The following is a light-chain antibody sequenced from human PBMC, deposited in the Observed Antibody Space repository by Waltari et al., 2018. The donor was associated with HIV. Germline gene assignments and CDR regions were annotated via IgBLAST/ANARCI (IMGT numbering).Light chain of an antibody. CDR3: QQYKTFPT. V-gene: IGKV1-5*03. Sequence: IQMTQSPSTLSASVGDTVTITCRASQSIDTWLAWYQQRPGRGPKLLIYQAFSLESGVPSRFRGIGSGTEFTLTISDLQPDDFATYFCQQYKTFPTFGQGTKVE. CDR1: QSIDTW. CDR2: QAF. J-gene: IGKJ1*01.